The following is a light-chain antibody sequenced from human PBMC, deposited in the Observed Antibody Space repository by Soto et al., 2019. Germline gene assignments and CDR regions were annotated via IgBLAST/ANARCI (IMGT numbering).Light chain of an antibody. J-gene: IGLJ1*01. V-gene: IGLV2-14*03. CDR3: SSYTSSNTYV. CDR1: SSDIGGYNF. CDR2: DVS. Sequence: QSALTQPASVSGSPGQSISISCTGTSSDIGGYNFVSWYQQHPGKAPQLMIYDVSNRPSGVSDRFSGSKSGNTASLTISGLQPEDEADYYCSSYTSSNTYVFGTGTKVPS.